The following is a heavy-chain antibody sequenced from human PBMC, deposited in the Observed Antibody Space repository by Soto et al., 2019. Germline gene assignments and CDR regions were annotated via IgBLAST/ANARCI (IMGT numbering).Heavy chain of an antibody. J-gene: IGHJ2*01. CDR2: IIPIVGIA. V-gene: IGHV1-69*02. CDR3: ALEYGDNGYWYFEP. CDR1: GGTFSSYS. Sequence: QVQLVQSGAEVKKPGSSVKVSCKASGGTFSSYSISWVRQAPGQGLGWMGRIIPIVGIANDAQKFQGRVTTTADKSSRTAYMELSSLTSEDTAVYYCALEYGDNGYWYFEPWGCGTLVTVAS. D-gene: IGHD4-17*01.